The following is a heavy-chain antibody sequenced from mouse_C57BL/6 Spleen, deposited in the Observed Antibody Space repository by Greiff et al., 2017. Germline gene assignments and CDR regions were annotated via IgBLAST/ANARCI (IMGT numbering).Heavy chain of an antibody. V-gene: IGHV1-76*01. J-gene: IGHJ2*01. Sequence: VKLQESGAELVRPGASVKLSCKASGYTFTDYYINWVKQRPGQGLEWIARIYPGSGNTYYNEKFKGKATLTAEKSSSTAYMQLSSLTSEDSAVYFCARESYWGQGTTLTVSS. CDR3: ARESY. CDR2: IYPGSGNT. CDR1: GYTFTDYY.